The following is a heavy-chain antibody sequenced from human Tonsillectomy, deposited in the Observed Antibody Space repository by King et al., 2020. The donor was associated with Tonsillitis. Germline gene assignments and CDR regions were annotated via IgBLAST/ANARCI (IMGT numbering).Heavy chain of an antibody. D-gene: IGHD2-15*01. CDR2: ISYDGSNK. CDR3: ARDWYCSGGSCYSSWFDP. Sequence: VQLVESGGGVVQPGRSLRLSCAASGFTSSSYAMHWVRQAPGKGLEWVGVISYDGSNKYYADSVKGRFTISRDNSKNTLYLQMNSLRAEDTAVYYCARDWYCSGGSCYSSWFDPWGQGTLVTVSS. J-gene: IGHJ5*02. V-gene: IGHV3-30*01. CDR1: GFTSSSYA.